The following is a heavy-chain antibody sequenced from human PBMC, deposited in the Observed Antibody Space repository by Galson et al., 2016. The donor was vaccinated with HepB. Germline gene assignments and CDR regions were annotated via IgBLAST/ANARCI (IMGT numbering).Heavy chain of an antibody. CDR1: GFSLSTDGMS. Sequence: PALVKPTQTLTLTCTFSGFSLSTDGMSVSWIRQSPGKALEWLALIDWDDDKYFSTSLKTRLTISKDTSKNVVVLTMTNTDPVDTGTYYCARMRGVRRSSGWYNYYYMDVWGKGTTVTVSS. D-gene: IGHD6-19*01. CDR3: ARMRGVRRSSGWYNYYYMDV. V-gene: IGHV2-70*01. CDR2: IDWDDDK. J-gene: IGHJ6*03.